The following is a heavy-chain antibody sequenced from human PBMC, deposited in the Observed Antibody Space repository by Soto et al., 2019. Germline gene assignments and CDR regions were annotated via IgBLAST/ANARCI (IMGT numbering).Heavy chain of an antibody. CDR2: MYDSGST. J-gene: IGHJ4*02. Sequence: QVQLQESGPGLVKPSETLSLSCFVSGGSISGYFWSWIRQPPGKGLEWIAFMYDSGSTNYNPSLKSRVSISIGPSQDQFSLKADSVTAADTAVYYCARGWSSSWPYWGQGTLVTVSS. V-gene: IGHV4-59*01. D-gene: IGHD6-13*01. CDR3: ARGWSSSWPY. CDR1: GGSISGYF.